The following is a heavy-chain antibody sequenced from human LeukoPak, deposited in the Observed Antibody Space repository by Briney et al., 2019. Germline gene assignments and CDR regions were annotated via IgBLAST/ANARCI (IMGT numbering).Heavy chain of an antibody. CDR2: IYPGDSDT. J-gene: IGHJ1*01. Sequence: GESLKISCKGSGYSFTSYWIGWVRQMPGKGLEWMGIIYPGDSDTRYSPSFQGRVTISADKSISTAYLQWSSLKASDTAMYYCARPSVIRGVIKYFQHWGQGTLVTVSS. CDR3: ARPSVIRGVIKYFQH. CDR1: GYSFTSYW. D-gene: IGHD3-10*01. V-gene: IGHV5-51*01.